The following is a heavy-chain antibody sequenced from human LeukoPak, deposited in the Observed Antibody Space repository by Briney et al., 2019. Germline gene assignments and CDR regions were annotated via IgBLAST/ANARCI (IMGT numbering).Heavy chain of an antibody. CDR1: GGSISSSSYY. CDR3: ARPPYGSSWYHY. J-gene: IGHJ4*02. D-gene: IGHD6-13*01. Sequence: SETLSLTCTVSGGSISSSSYYWGWIRQPPGRGLEWIGSIYYSGSTYYNPSLKSRVTISVDTSKNQFSLKLSSVTAADTAVYYCARPPYGSSWYHYWGQGTLVTVSS. V-gene: IGHV4-39*01. CDR2: IYYSGST.